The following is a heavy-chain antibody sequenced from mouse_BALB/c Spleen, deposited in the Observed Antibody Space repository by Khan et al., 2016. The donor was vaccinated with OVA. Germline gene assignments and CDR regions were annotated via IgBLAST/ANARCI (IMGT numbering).Heavy chain of an antibody. CDR2: IDPANGNV. D-gene: IGHD2-10*01. V-gene: IGHV14-3*02. J-gene: IGHJ3*01. CDR1: GFNIKDTY. Sequence: VQLQQSGAEFVKPGASVKLSCTASGFNIKDTYMHWINQRPQQGLVWIGRIDPANGNVKYDPNFQDKATIAADASSNTAYLHLSSLTSEDTAVYYCTRGAYNGLFADWGQGTLVTVSA. CDR3: TRGAYNGLFAD.